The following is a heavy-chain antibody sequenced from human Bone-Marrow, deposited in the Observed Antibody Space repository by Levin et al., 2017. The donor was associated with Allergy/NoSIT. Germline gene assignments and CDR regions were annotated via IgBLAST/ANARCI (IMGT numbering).Heavy chain of an antibody. CDR3: ARDPVDSYGRTFDY. CDR2: ISYDGSNK. V-gene: IGHV3-30-3*01. J-gene: IGHJ4*02. D-gene: IGHD5-18*01. CDR1: GFTFSSYA. Sequence: GGSLRLSCAASGFTFSSYAMHWVRQAPGKGLEWVAVISYDGSNKYYADSVKGRFTISRDNSKNTLYLQMNSLRAEDTAVYYCARDPVDSYGRTFDYWGQGTLVTVSS.